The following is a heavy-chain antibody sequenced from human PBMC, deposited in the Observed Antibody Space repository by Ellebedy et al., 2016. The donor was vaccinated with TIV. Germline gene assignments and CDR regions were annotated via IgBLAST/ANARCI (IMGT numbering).Heavy chain of an antibody. CDR1: GFTFSNYW. V-gene: IGHV3-7*01. CDR2: IKQDASER. Sequence: GESLKIPCAASGFTFSNYWMSWVRQAPGKGLEWVANIKQDASERYYVDSVKGRFSISRDNAKNSIYLQMNSLRDEDTAVYYCARDQWLGRTYYFDYWGQGTLLTVSS. CDR3: ARDQWLGRTYYFDY. D-gene: IGHD6-19*01. J-gene: IGHJ4*02.